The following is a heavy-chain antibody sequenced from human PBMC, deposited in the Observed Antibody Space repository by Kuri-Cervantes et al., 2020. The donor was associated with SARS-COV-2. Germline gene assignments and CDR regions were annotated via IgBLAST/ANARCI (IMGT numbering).Heavy chain of an antibody. D-gene: IGHD5-18*01. Sequence: GSLRLSCTVSGGSISSYYWSWIRQPPGKGLEWIGYIYYSGSTNYNPSLESRVTISVDTSKNQFSLKLSSVTAADTAVYYCARDRSYGDQQGFDPWGQGTLVTVSS. CDR3: ARDRSYGDQQGFDP. V-gene: IGHV4-59*01. CDR2: IYYSGST. CDR1: GGSISSYY. J-gene: IGHJ5*02.